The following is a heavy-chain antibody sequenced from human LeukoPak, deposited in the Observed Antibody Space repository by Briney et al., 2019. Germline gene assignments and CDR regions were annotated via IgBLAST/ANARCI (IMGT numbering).Heavy chain of an antibody. CDR3: ARDSEGSGYYYHYMDV. D-gene: IGHD2-15*01. CDR1: GFTFSSYW. Sequence: QPGGSLRLSCAASGFTFSSYWMHWVRQAPGKGLVWVSRINSDGSSTGYADSVKGRFTISRDNAKNTLYLQMNSLRAEDTAVYYCARDSEGSGYYYHYMDVWGKGTTVTVSS. CDR2: INSDGSST. J-gene: IGHJ6*03. V-gene: IGHV3-74*01.